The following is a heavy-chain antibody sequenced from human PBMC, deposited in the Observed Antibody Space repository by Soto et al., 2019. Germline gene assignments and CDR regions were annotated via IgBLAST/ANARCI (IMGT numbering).Heavy chain of an antibody. CDR2: IYHTGVT. CDR1: GASITTYY. CDR3: ARTARVPDF. Sequence: PSEPLLLTWTVSGASITTYYWSWFRQPPGQGLESLGYIYHTGVTNSNPSLRGRLSISIDTAKNQFSLKLSSVTSADTAIYYCARTARVPDFWGPGILVTVFS. V-gene: IGHV4-59*01. J-gene: IGHJ4*02. D-gene: IGHD2-2*01.